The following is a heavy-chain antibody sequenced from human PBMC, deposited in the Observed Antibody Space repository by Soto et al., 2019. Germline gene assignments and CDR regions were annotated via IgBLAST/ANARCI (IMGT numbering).Heavy chain of an antibody. CDR2: SNPNIGAT. V-gene: IGHV1-2*02. Sequence: ASVKVSCKASGYTFIGNYIHWVRQAPGQGLEWMGWSNPNIGATDYSQKFQGRVTMTRDTSISTAYMELSRLTSDDTAVYYCARRACPSSNCYTLEYWGQGTLVTVS. CDR1: GYTFIGNY. J-gene: IGHJ4*02. D-gene: IGHD2-2*02. CDR3: ARRACPSSNCYTLEY.